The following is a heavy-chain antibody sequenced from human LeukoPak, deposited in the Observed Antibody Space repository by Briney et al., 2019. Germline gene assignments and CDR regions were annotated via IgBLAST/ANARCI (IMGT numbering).Heavy chain of an antibody. D-gene: IGHD6-19*01. CDR2: IKQDGSEK. CDR3: ARSLFYSSGWYPFDY. Sequence: GGSLRLSGAASGFSFSNVWMNWVRQAPGKGLEWVANIKQDGSEKYYVDSVKGRFTISRDNAKNSLYPQMNSLRAEDTAVYYCARSLFYSSGWYPFDYWGQGTLVTVSS. CDR1: GFSFSNVW. V-gene: IGHV3-7*01. J-gene: IGHJ4*02.